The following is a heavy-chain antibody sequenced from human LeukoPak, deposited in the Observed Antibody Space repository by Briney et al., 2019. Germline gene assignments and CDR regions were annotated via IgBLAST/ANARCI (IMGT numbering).Heavy chain of an antibody. Sequence: ASETLSLTCTVSGGSISSHYWSWIRQPPGKGLEWIGYIYNSGSTNYNPSLKSRVTISVDTSKNQFSLKLSSVTAADTAVYYCARASMSYDYVWGSYREYYFDYWGQGTLVSVSS. CDR1: GGSISSHY. V-gene: IGHV4-59*08. CDR3: ARASMSYDYVWGSYREYYFDY. D-gene: IGHD3-16*02. J-gene: IGHJ4*02. CDR2: IYNSGST.